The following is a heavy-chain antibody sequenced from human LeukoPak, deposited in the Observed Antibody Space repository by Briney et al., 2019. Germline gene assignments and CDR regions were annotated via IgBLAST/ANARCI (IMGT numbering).Heavy chain of an antibody. CDR3: TRDSVAWGRLSPYYFDY. CDR2: IRSKANSYAT. J-gene: IGHJ4*02. Sequence: HGGSLRLSCAASGFTFSGSAMHWVRPASGKGLEWVGRIRSKANSYATAYAASVKGRFTISRDDSKNTAYLQMNSLKTEDTAVYYCTRDSVAWGRLSPYYFDYWGQGTLVTVSP. V-gene: IGHV3-73*01. CDR1: GFTFSGSA. D-gene: IGHD4-23*01.